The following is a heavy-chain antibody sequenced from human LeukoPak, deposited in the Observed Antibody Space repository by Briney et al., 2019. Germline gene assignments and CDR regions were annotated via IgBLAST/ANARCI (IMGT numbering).Heavy chain of an antibody. D-gene: IGHD6-13*01. Sequence: PGGSLRLSCAASGFTFSNYWIYWVRQAPGKGLEWVSGINWNGGSTGYADSVKGRFTISRDNAKNSLYLQMNSLRAEDTALYYCARDSTGTSSWRFDYWGQGTLVTVSS. CDR3: ARDSTGTSSWRFDY. V-gene: IGHV3-20*04. CDR2: INWNGGST. J-gene: IGHJ4*02. CDR1: GFTFSNYW.